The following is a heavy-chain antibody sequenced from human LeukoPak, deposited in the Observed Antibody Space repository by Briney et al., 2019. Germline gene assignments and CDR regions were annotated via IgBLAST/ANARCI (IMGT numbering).Heavy chain of an antibody. D-gene: IGHD6-13*01. CDR1: GYTFTGYY. V-gene: IGHV1-18*04. CDR3: ARDRAAAGTGEH. J-gene: IGHJ4*02. CDR2: ISTHTGDT. Sequence: GASEKVSCKASGYTFTGYYMHWVRRAPGQGLEWMGWISTHTGDTSYAQKLQGRVTMTTDTSTSTAYMELRSLRSDDTAVYYCARDRAAAGTGEHWGQGTLVTVSS.